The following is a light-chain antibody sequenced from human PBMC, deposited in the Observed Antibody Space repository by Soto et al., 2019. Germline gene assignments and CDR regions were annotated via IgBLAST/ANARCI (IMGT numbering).Light chain of an antibody. CDR3: QQLNSYPLT. Sequence: AIQMTQSTSSLSASVADSVTISCRASQSISRYLNWYQQKPGKAPKLLMYEASTLQSGVPSRFSGSRSGTDFTLAIRSLQPEDFATYYCQQLNSYPLTFGQGTRLEIK. CDR1: QSISRY. J-gene: IGKJ5*01. V-gene: IGKV1-13*02. CDR2: EAS.